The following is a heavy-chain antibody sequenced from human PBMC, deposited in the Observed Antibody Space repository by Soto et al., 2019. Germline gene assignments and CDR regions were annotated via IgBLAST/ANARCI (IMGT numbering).Heavy chain of an antibody. J-gene: IGHJ5*01. CDR3: ARDDRRTDRHAP. Sequence: SETLSLTCTVSGGSISGYYWAWVRQPPERGLEWIGFIYYDGTISSNPSLNSRVTLSVDTSKNQFSLKLNSVAAAETAIFYCARDDRRTDRHAPSAQRTPVPVSS. CDR1: GGSISGYY. CDR2: IYYDGTI. V-gene: IGHV4-59*12.